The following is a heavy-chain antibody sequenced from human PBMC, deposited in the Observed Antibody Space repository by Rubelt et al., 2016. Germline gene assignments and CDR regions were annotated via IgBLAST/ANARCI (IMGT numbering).Heavy chain of an antibody. D-gene: IGHD6-13*01. J-gene: IGHJ6*02. CDR1: GGSFSGYY. Sequence: QVQLQQWGAGLLMPSETLSLTCAVYGGSFSGYYWSWIRQPPGKGLEWIGEINHSGSTNYNPSLKSRVTRSVGTSKNQFSRKLSSVTAADTAVYYCARGRRGSSSWLGRDYYGMDVWGRGTTVTVSS. V-gene: IGHV4-34*01. CDR2: INHSGST. CDR3: ARGRRGSSSWLGRDYYGMDV.